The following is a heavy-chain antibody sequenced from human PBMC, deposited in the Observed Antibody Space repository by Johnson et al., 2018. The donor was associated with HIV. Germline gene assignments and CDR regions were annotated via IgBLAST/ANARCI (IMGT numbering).Heavy chain of an antibody. CDR2: IKQDGSEK. CDR3: ARTARRYFVDAFDI. CDR1: GFTFSSYW. J-gene: IGHJ3*02. V-gene: IGHV3-7*05. D-gene: IGHD3-9*01. Sequence: VQLVESGGGLVQPGGSLRLSCAASGFTFSSYWMSWVRQAPGKGLEWVANIKQDGSEKYYVDSVQGRFTISRDNAKNSLYLQMNSLRAEDTAVYYCARTARRYFVDAFDIWGQGTMVTVSS.